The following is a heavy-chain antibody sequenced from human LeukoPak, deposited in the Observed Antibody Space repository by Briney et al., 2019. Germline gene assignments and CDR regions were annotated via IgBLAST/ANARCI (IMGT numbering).Heavy chain of an antibody. CDR3: AKEGYRYGYAIDY. CDR1: GFTFSSYG. J-gene: IGHJ4*02. CDR2: ISYDGNNK. V-gene: IGHV3-30*18. Sequence: PGRSLRLSCAAFGFTFSSYGMHWVRQAPGKGLEWVALISYDGNNKYYADSVKGRFTISRDNSKNTLYLQMNSLRAEDTAVYYCAKEGYRYGYAIDYWGQGTLVTVSS. D-gene: IGHD5-18*01.